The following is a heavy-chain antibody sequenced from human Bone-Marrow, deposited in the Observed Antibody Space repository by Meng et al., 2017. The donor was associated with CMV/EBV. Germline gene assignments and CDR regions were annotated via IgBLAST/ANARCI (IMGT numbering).Heavy chain of an antibody. J-gene: IGHJ6*02. CDR1: GFTFSSYA. CDR2: ISYDGSNK. D-gene: IGHD2-2*02. Sequence: LSLTCAASGFTFSSYAMHWVRQAPGKGLEWVAVISYDGSNKYYADSVKGRFTISRDNSKNMLYLQMNSLRAEDTAVYYCARAGYCSSTSCYRSFYYYGMDVWGQGTTVTSP. CDR3: ARAGYCSSTSCYRSFYYYGMDV. V-gene: IGHV3-30*04.